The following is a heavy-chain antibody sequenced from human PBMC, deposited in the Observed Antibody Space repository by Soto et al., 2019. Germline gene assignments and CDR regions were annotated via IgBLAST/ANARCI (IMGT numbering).Heavy chain of an antibody. CDR2: MNPNSGNT. D-gene: IGHD6-6*01. V-gene: IGHV1-8*01. CDR1: GYTFTSYD. CDR3: ARGYDSSSTFDYYYYYGMDV. Sequence: QVQLVQSGAEVKKPGASVKVSCKASGYTFTSYDINWVRQATGQGLEWMGWMNPNSGNTGYAQKFQGRVTMTGNTAISTAYMELSSLRSEDTAVYYCARGYDSSSTFDYYYYYGMDVWGQGTTVTVSS. J-gene: IGHJ6*02.